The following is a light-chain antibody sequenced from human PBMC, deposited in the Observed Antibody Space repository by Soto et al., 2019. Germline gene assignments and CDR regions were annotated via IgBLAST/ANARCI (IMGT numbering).Light chain of an antibody. V-gene: IGKV3D-20*02. CDR3: QQRSNWPPIT. Sequence: VSSLSPVARAFSSGGVGPGFCWSCQRVSGGFLAWYQQKPGLAPRLILYDTSFRATGIPDRFSGSGSGTDFTLTISRLDPEDFAVYYCQQRSNWPPITFGQGTRLEIK. J-gene: IGKJ5*01. CDR1: QRVSGGF. CDR2: DTS.